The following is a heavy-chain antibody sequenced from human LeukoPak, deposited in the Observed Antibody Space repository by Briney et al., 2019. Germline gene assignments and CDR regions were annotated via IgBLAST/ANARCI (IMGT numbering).Heavy chain of an antibody. CDR1: GGSISSSSYY. D-gene: IGHD1-1*01. CDR2: IYYSGST. CDR3: ARGYPHYFDH. Sequence: SETLSLTCTVSGGSISSSSYYWGWIRQPPGKGLEWIGSIYYSGSTYYNPSLKSRVTISVDTSKNQFSLKLSSVTAADTAVYYCARGYPHYFDHWGQGILVTVSS. J-gene: IGHJ4*02. V-gene: IGHV4-39*07.